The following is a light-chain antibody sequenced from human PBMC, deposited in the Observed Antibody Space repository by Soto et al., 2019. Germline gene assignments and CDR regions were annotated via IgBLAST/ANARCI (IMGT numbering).Light chain of an antibody. Sequence: DIQMTQSPSTLSASVGDRVTISCRASQSINGWLAWYQQKPGKAPKVLIYDTSNLESGVPSRFSGSGSGTEFALTISSLQPDDFAIYYCQQYDSYSPTFGQGTKVDIK. CDR3: QQYDSYSPT. V-gene: IGKV1-5*01. J-gene: IGKJ1*01. CDR1: QSINGW. CDR2: DTS.